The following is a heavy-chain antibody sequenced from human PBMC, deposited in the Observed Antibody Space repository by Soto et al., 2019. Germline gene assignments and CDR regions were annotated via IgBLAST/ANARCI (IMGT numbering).Heavy chain of an antibody. CDR1: GYTFTSYY. V-gene: IGHV1-46*01. CDR3: GRDKGDLDGYNSYYFDY. J-gene: IGHJ4*02. D-gene: IGHD5-12*01. Sequence: ASVKVSCKASGYTFTSYYMHWVRQAPGQGLEWMGIINPSGGSTSYAQKFQGRVTMTRDTSTSTVYMELSSLRSEDAAVYYCGRDKGDLDGYNSYYFDYWGQGTLVTVSS. CDR2: INPSGGST.